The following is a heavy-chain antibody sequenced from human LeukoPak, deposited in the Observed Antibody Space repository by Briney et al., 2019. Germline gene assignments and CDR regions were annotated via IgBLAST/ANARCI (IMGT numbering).Heavy chain of an antibody. J-gene: IGHJ4*02. CDR1: GFTFSSYA. Sequence: PGGSLRLSCAASGFTFSSYAMTWVRQAPGKGLEWVSSISSSGGSTYYADSVRGRFTISRDNSKNSLYLQMNSLRAEDTAVYYCAREGHGSGSEPKDYWGQGTLVTVSS. CDR3: AREGHGSGSEPKDY. D-gene: IGHD3-10*01. V-gene: IGHV3-23*01. CDR2: ISSSGGST.